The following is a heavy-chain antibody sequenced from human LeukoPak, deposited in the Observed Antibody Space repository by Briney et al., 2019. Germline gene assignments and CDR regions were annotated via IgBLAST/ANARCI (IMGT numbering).Heavy chain of an antibody. J-gene: IGHJ6*02. D-gene: IGHD3-10*01. CDR3: TTGVIWFGELSPDYYYYYGMDV. CDR2: IKSKTDGGTT. V-gene: IGHV3-15*01. Sequence: GGSLRLSCAASGLTFSNAWMSWVRQAPGKGLEWVGRIKSKTDGGTTDYAAPVKGRFTISRDDSKNTLYLQMNSLKTEDTAVYYCTTGVIWFGELSPDYYYYYGMDVWGQGTTVTVSS. CDR1: GLTFSNAW.